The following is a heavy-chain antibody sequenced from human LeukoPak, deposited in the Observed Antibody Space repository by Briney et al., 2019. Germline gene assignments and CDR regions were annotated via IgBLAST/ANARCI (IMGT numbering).Heavy chain of an antibody. CDR1: GYSISSGYY. J-gene: IGHJ4*02. D-gene: IGHD3-10*01. Sequence: SETLSLTCTVSGYSISSGYYWGWIRQPPGKGLEWIGSIYHSGSTYYNPSLKSRVTISVDTSKNQFSLRLRYVTAADTAVYYCARHRLLWFGGHFDYWGQGTLVTVSS. CDR3: ARHRLLWFGGHFDY. CDR2: IYHSGST. V-gene: IGHV4-38-2*02.